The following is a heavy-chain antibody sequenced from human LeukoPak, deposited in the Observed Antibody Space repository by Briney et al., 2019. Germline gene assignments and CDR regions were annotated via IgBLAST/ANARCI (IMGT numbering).Heavy chain of an antibody. V-gene: IGHV4-34*01. CDR3: ARAWSGGDYEFRFDY. D-gene: IGHD4-17*01. Sequence: PSETLSLTCAVYGGSFSGYYWSWIRQPPGKGLERIGEINHSGSTNYNSSLKSRVTISVDTSKNQFSLKLSSVTAADTAVYYCARAWSGGDYEFRFDYWGQGTLVTVSS. CDR1: GGSFSGYY. J-gene: IGHJ4*02. CDR2: INHSGST.